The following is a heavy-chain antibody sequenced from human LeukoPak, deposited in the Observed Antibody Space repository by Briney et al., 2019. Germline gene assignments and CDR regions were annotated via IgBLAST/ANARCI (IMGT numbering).Heavy chain of an antibody. CDR3: ARVALLWFGELLSPFDY. D-gene: IGHD3-10*01. CDR1: GYTFTDYC. J-gene: IGHJ4*02. V-gene: IGHV1-2*02. CDR2: INRNSGGT. Sequence: GASVKVSCKASGYTFTDYCIHWVRQAPGQGLEWMGWINRNSGGTNYAQRTQGRVTMTRDTSISTAYMELSRLRSDDTAVYYCARVALLWFGELLSPFDYWGQGTLVTVSS.